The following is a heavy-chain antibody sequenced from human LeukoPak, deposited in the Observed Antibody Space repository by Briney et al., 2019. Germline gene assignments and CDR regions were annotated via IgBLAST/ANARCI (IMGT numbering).Heavy chain of an antibody. CDR1: GFTFSNAW. V-gene: IGHV3-23*01. J-gene: IGHJ4*02. D-gene: IGHD5-12*01. CDR2: ISGGSDTT. Sequence: GGSLRLSCAASGFTFSNAWMNWVRQAPGKGLEWVSGISGGSDTTYYADSVKGRFTISRDNSEHTLYLQMNSLRAEDTAVYYCAKGRNGYDFFEKWGQGTLVTVSS. CDR3: AKGRNGYDFFEK.